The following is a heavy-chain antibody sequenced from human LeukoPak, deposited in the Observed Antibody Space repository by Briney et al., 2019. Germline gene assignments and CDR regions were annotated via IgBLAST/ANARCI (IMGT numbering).Heavy chain of an antibody. Sequence: SETLSLTCTVSRGSISSGNYYWSWIRQPAGKGLEWIGRFHTSGSTNYNPSLKSRVTISVDTSKNQFSLNLTSVTAADTAVYYCARFTPQGYGWGGYNRFDPWGQGTLVTVSS. CDR2: FHTSGST. V-gene: IGHV4-61*02. CDR3: ARFTPQGYGWGGYNRFDP. J-gene: IGHJ5*02. CDR1: RGSISSGNYY. D-gene: IGHD3-16*01.